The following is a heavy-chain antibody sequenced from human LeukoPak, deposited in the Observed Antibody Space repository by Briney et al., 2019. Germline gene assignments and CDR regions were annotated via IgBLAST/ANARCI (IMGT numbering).Heavy chain of an antibody. V-gene: IGHV4-38-2*01. CDR1: GYSIRTDYY. CDR2: IYQSGST. CDR3: ARNSSWYFDY. D-gene: IGHD6-13*01. Sequence: SETLSLTCAVSGYSIRTDYYWGWIRQPPGKGLEWIGSIYQSGSTHYNPSLKSRVTISIDTSKNQSSLKLSSMTAADTAVYYCARNSSWYFDYWGQGTLVTVSS. J-gene: IGHJ4*02.